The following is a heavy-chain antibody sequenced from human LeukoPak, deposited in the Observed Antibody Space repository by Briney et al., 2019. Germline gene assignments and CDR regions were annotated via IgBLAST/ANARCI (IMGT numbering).Heavy chain of an antibody. Sequence: ASVKVSCKASGYTFTSYGISWVRQAPGQGLEWMGWISAHNGNTNYAQKLQGRVTMTTDTSTSTAYMELGSLRSDDTAVYYCARDGSWDPPTEAFDIWGQGTMVTVSS. CDR2: ISAHNGNT. CDR3: ARDGSWDPPTEAFDI. V-gene: IGHV1-18*01. J-gene: IGHJ3*02. CDR1: GYTFTSYG. D-gene: IGHD3-10*01.